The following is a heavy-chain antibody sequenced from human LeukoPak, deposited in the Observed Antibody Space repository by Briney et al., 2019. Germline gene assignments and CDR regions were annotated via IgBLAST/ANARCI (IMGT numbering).Heavy chain of an antibody. CDR1: GASITTTTYY. Sequence: SETLSLTCTVSGASITTTTYYWAWVRQPPGKGLEYIGNIYYNGDTSYNPSLKSRLTISLDTSGNQFSLKLTSVTAADTAVYYCARHKEIRTCYDALHIWGQGTMVTVSS. D-gene: IGHD2-15*01. J-gene: IGHJ3*02. CDR2: IYYNGDT. V-gene: IGHV4-39*01. CDR3: ARHKEIRTCYDALHI.